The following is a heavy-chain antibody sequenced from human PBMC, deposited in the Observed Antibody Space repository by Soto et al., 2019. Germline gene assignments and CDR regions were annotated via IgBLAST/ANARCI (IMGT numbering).Heavy chain of an antibody. D-gene: IGHD6-19*01. Sequence: QVQLVESGGGVVQPGRSLRLSCAASGFTFSSYAMHWVRQAPGKGLEWVAVISYDGSNKYYADSVKGRFTISRDNSKNTLYLQMNSLRAEDTAVYYFARGGSGWDKDGMDVWGQGTTVTVSS. V-gene: IGHV3-30-3*01. CDR1: GFTFSSYA. CDR3: ARGGSGWDKDGMDV. J-gene: IGHJ6*02. CDR2: ISYDGSNK.